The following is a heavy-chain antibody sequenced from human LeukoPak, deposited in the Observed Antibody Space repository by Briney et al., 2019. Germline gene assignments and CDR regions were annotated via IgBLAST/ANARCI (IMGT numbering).Heavy chain of an antibody. CDR2: ISNSGSSK. J-gene: IGHJ4*02. CDR1: GLTFSSYA. V-gene: IGHV3-23*01. D-gene: IGHD3-10*01. Sequence: GGSLRLSCAASGLTFSSYAMSWVRQAPGKGREWVAVISNSGSSKHYEDSVKGRFTISRDNSKNTLYLQMNNLRAEDTAVYYCAKGGITMVRGVIISRPSDYWGQGTLVTVSS. CDR3: AKGGITMVRGVIISRPSDY.